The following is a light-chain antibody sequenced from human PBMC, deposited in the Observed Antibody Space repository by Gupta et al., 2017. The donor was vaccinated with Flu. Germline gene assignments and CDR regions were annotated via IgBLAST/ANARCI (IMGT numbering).Light chain of an antibody. CDR2: EVS. CDR1: SSDVGGYNY. CDR3: SSYTSSSTRV. Sequence: QSALTQPASVSGSPRQSITISCTGTSSDVGGYNYVSWYQQHPGKAPKLMIYEVSNRPSGVSNRFSGSKYGNTASLTISGLQAEDEADYYCSSYTSSSTRVFGTGTKVTVL. J-gene: IGLJ1*01. V-gene: IGLV2-14*01.